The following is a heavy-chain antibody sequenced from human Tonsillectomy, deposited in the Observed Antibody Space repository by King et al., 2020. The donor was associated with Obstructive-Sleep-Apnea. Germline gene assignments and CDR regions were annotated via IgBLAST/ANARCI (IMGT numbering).Heavy chain of an antibody. J-gene: IGHJ4*02. V-gene: IGHV3-30-3*01. CDR3: ARDCGSSSNWYSPCDY. CDR1: GFTFGSFA. CDR2: ISYDGSNK. Sequence: VQLVQSGGGVVQPGRSLRLSCAASGFTFGSFAMHWVRQAPGKGLEWVAVISYDGSNKYYADSGKGRFTISRDNSKNTLYLLMNSLRAEDMAVYYCARDCGSSSNWYSPCDYWGQGTLVTVSS. D-gene: IGHD6-13*01.